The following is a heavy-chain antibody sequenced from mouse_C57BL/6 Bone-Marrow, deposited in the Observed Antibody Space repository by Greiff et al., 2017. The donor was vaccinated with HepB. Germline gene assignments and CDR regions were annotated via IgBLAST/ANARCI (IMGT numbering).Heavy chain of an antibody. CDR1: GYTFTSYG. D-gene: IGHD1-1*01. CDR2: IYPRSGNT. V-gene: IGHV1-81*01. CDR3: ARRRNYYGSSYVPTMDY. Sequence: VQLQESGAELARPGASVKLSCKASGYTFTSYGISWVKQRTGQGLEWIGEIYPRSGNTYYNEKFKGKATLTADKSSSTAYMELRSLTSEDSAVYFCARRRNYYGSSYVPTMDYWGQGTSVTVSS. J-gene: IGHJ4*01.